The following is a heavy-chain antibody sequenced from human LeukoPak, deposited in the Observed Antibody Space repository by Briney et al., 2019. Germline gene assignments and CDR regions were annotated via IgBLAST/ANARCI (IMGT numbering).Heavy chain of an antibody. CDR3: ARDSRRIWFGELEDYYMDV. D-gene: IGHD3-10*01. CDR2: ISSSGSTI. Sequence: PGGSLRLSCAASGFTFSSYWMSWVRQAPGKGLEWVSYISSSGSTIYYADSVKGRFTISRDNAKNSLYLQMNSLRAEDTAVYYCARDSRRIWFGELEDYYMDVWGKGTTVTVSS. CDR1: GFTFSSYW. V-gene: IGHV3-48*04. J-gene: IGHJ6*03.